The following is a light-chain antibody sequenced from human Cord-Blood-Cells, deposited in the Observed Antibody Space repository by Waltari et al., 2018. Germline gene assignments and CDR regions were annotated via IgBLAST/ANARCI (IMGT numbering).Light chain of an antibody. CDR2: DVS. V-gene: IGLV2-11*01. J-gene: IGLJ1*01. Sequence: QSALTQPRQVSGSPGQSVTISCTGHSSDFGGYIYVSWYQQHPGKAPKLMIYDVSKRPSGVPDRFSGSKSGNTASLTISGLQAEDEADYYCCSYAGSYTYVFGTGTKVTVL. CDR1: SSDFGGYIY. CDR3: CSYAGSYTYV.